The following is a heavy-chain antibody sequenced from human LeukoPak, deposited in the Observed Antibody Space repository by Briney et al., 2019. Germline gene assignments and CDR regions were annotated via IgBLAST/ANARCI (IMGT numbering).Heavy chain of an antibody. D-gene: IGHD6-6*01. V-gene: IGHV3-64D*06. J-gene: IGHJ4*02. CDR3: AILGAARLRVFDY. CDR1: GFTFSTYV. Sequence: QPGGSLRLSCSVSGFTFSTYVMHWVRQAPGKGQEYVSAISSNGDNTYYADSVKGRFTISRDNSKNTLYLQMSSLRADDTAVYYCAILGAARLRVFDYWGQGTLVTASS. CDR2: ISSNGDNT.